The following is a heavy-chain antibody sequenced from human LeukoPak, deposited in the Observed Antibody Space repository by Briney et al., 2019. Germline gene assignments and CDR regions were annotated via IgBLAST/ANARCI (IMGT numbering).Heavy chain of an antibody. CDR1: GGSFSGYY. D-gene: IGHD5-18*01. V-gene: IGHV4-34*01. J-gene: IGHJ3*02. CDR2: INHSGST. Sequence: SETLSLTCTVYGGSFSGYYWSWIRQPPGKGLEWIGEINHSGSTNYNPSLKSRVTISVDTSKNQFSLKLSSVTAADTAVYYCARGGRIQLWLRGHSYAFDIWGQGTMVTVSS. CDR3: ARGGRIQLWLRGHSYAFDI.